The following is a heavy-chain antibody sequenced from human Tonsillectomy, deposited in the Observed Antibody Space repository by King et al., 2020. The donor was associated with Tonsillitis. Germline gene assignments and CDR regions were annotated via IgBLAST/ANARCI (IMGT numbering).Heavy chain of an antibody. V-gene: IGHV3-30-3*01. CDR1: GFTFRSYA. Sequence: VQLVESGGGVVQPGRSLRLSCAASGFTFRSYAMHWVRQAPGKGLEWVAGISYDGSDKYYADSVKGRFTISRDNSKNTLYLQMNSLRGEDTAVYYCARATRGYSYALDFWGQGTQVTVSS. CDR3: ARATRGYSYALDF. J-gene: IGHJ4*02. D-gene: IGHD5-18*01. CDR2: ISYDGSDK.